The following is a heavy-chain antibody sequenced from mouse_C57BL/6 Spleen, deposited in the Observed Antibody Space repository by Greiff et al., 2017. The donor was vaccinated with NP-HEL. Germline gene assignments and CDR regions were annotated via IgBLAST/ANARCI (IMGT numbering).Heavy chain of an antibody. CDR3: ARERGSSYSHWDFDV. Sequence: VQLQQSVAELVRPGASVKLSCTASGFNFKNTYMHWVKQRPEQGLEWIGRIDPANGNTKYAPKFQGKATITADTSSNTAYLQLSSLTSEDTAIYYCARERGSSYSHWDFDVWGTGTTVTVSS. CDR2: IDPANGNT. CDR1: GFNFKNTY. V-gene: IGHV14-3*01. J-gene: IGHJ1*03. D-gene: IGHD1-1*01.